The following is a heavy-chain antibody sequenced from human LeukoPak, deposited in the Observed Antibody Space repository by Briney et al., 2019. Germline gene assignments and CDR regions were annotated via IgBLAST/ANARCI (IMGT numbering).Heavy chain of an antibody. CDR3: ARSYYYDSSGYYDDAFDI. CDR1: GGSISSYY. D-gene: IGHD3-22*01. V-gene: IGHV4-59*01. J-gene: IGHJ3*02. Sequence: PSEALSLTCTVSGGSISSYYWSWIRQPPGKGLEWIGYIYYSGSTNYNPSLRSRGTISVDTSKNQFSLKLSSVTAADTAVYYCARSYYYDSSGYYDDAFDIWGQGTLVTVSS. CDR2: IYYSGST.